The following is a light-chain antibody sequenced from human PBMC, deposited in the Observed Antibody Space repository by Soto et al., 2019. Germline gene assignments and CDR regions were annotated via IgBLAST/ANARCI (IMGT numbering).Light chain of an antibody. V-gene: IGLV2-23*01. Sequence: LTQPAAVSGSPGQSITISCTGTSSDVGSYNLVSWYQQHPGKAPKLIISEGSERPSGVSTRFSGSKSGNTASLTISGLQAEDEADYYCCSFARGSSYVFGTGTKVTVL. CDR2: EGS. CDR1: SSDVGSYNL. J-gene: IGLJ1*01. CDR3: CSFARGSSYV.